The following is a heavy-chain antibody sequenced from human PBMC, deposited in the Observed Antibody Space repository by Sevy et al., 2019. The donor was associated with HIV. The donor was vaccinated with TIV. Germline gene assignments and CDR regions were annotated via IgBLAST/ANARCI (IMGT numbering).Heavy chain of an antibody. CDR1: GGTFSSYA. CDR3: ARVISDYSLYYYYGMDV. Sequence: ASVKVSCKASGGTFSSYAISWVRQAPGQGLEWMGGIIPIFGTANYAQTFQGRVTITADESTSTAYMELSSLRSEDTAVYYCARVISDYSLYYYYGMDVWGQGTTVTVSS. J-gene: IGHJ6*02. D-gene: IGHD5-12*01. CDR2: IIPIFGTA. V-gene: IGHV1-69*13.